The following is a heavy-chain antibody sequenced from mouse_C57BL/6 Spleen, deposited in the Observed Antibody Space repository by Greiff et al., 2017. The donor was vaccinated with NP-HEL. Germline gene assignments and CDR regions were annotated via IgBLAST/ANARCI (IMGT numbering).Heavy chain of an antibody. CDR3: ARDDYDVYFDV. CDR2: ISYDGSN. V-gene: IGHV3-6*01. CDR1: GYSITSGYY. D-gene: IGHD2-4*01. Sequence: VQLKESGPGLVKPSQSLSLTCSVTGYSITSGYYWNWIRQFPGNKLEWMGYISYDGSNNYNPSLKNRISITRDTSKNQFFLKLNSVTTEDTATYYCARDDYDVYFDVWGTGTTVTVSS. J-gene: IGHJ1*03.